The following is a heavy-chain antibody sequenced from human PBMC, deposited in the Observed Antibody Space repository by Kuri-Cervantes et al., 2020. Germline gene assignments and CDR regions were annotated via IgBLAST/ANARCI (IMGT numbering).Heavy chain of an antibody. J-gene: IGHJ6*02. V-gene: IGHV3-53*01. CDR3: AREGVTMVRGVISDEYYYYGMDV. CDR1: GFTVSSNY. Sequence: GGSLRLSCAASGFTVSSNYMSWVRQAPGKGLEWVSVIYSGGSTYYADSVKGRFTISRENAKNSLYLQMNSLRAGDTAVYYCAREGVTMVRGVISDEYYYYGMDVWGQGTTVTVSS. CDR2: IYSGGST. D-gene: IGHD3-10*01.